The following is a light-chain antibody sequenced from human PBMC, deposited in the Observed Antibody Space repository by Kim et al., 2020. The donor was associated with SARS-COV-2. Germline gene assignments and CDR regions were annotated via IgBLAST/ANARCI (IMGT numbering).Light chain of an antibody. CDR3: QQYYNWPPYT. V-gene: IGKV3-15*01. J-gene: IGKJ2*01. Sequence: EIVMTQSPATLSVSPGERATLSCRASQSVSSNLAWYQQKPGQAPRLLIYDASTRATGIPARFSGSGSGTEFTLTISSLQSEDFAVYYCQQYYNWPPYTFGQETNL. CDR1: QSVSSN. CDR2: DAS.